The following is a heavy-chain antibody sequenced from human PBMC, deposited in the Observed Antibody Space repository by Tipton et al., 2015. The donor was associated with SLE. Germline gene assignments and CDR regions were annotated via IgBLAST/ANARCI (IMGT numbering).Heavy chain of an antibody. CDR3: AKVLDASNYYYGMDA. V-gene: IGHV3-9*01. Sequence: SLRLSCAASGFTFDDYAMHWVRQAPGKGLEWVSGITWNSGAKGYADSVKGRFTISRDNAKNSLYLQVNSLRAEDTALYYCAKVLDASNYYYGMDAWGQGTTVTVSS. D-gene: IGHD3-16*01. J-gene: IGHJ6*02. CDR2: ITWNSGAK. CDR1: GFTFDDYA.